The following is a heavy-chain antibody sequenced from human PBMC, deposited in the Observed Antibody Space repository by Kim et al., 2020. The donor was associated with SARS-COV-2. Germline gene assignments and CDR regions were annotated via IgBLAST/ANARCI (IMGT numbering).Heavy chain of an antibody. CDR2: IYYSGST. V-gene: IGHV4-39*07. Sequence: SETLSLTCTVSGGSISSSSYYWGWIRQPPGKGLEWIGSIYYSGSTYYNPSLKSRVTISVDTSKNQFSLKLSSVTAADTAVYYCARDIRYSSSWTPGWYFDLWGRGTLVTVSS. J-gene: IGHJ2*01. CDR3: ARDIRYSSSWTPGWYFDL. D-gene: IGHD6-13*01. CDR1: GGSISSSSYY.